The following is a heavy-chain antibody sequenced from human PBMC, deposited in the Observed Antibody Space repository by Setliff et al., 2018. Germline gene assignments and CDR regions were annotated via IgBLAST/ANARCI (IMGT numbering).Heavy chain of an antibody. CDR1: GYSFTSYW. CDR2: IYPGDSDT. D-gene: IGHD3-16*01. CDR3: ARQTSRGNDAFDI. V-gene: IGHV5-51*01. J-gene: IGHJ3*02. Sequence: GESLKISCKTSGYSFTSYWIGWVRQMPGKGLEWMGIIYPGDSDTRYSPSFQGQVTISADKSISTAYLQWSSLKASDTAMYYCARQTSRGNDAFDIWGQGTMVTVSS.